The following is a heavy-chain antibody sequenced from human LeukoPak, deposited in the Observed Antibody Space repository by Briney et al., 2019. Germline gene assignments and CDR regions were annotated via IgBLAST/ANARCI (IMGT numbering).Heavy chain of an antibody. CDR2: MESKTDGGAA. J-gene: IGHJ4*02. CDR3: TTDLGTPFRGSNNWAFDY. D-gene: IGHD3-16*01. V-gene: IGHV3-15*04. Sequence: GGSLRLSCAASGFTVSSNYMSWVRQAPGRGLEWVGHMESKTDGGAAHYATPVIGRFTISRDDSKNTLYLQMNSLRSDDTAMYYCTTDLGTPFRGSNNWAFDYWGQGTLVTVSS. CDR1: GFTVSSNY.